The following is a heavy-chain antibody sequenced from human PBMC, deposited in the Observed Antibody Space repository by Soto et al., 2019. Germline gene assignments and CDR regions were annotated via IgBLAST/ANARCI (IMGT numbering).Heavy chain of an antibody. CDR1: GGPFSGYY. CDR2: IYLSGIT. J-gene: IGHJ6*03. CDR3: ARGGPFSVTFGGVIGRSGYYMDV. D-gene: IGHD3-16*02. Sequence: PSDTLSLNYAVYGGPFSGYYWSGIPQTPGKGLHFFGEIYLSGITNFNPSLKRRVTILVDPSKNQFSLKLSSVTASYTAVYYCARGGPFSVTFGGVIGRSGYYMDVWGKGTTVT. V-gene: IGHV4-34*01.